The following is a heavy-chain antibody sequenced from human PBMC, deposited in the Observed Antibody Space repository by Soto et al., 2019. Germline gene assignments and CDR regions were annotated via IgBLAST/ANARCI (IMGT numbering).Heavy chain of an antibody. CDR2: ISGSGGST. CDR3: AKGDGRYYDILTGWCYYGMDV. CDR1: GFTFSSYA. V-gene: IGHV3-23*01. Sequence: GGSLRLSCAASGFTFSSYAMSWVRQAPGNGLEWVSGISGSGGSTYYADSVKGRFTSSRDNSKNTLYLQMNSLRAEDTAVYYCAKGDGRYYDILTGWCYYGMDVWGQGTTVTASS. J-gene: IGHJ6*02. D-gene: IGHD3-9*01.